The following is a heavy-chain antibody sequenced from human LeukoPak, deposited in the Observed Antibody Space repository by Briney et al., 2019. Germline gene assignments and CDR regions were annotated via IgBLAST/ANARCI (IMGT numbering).Heavy chain of an antibody. V-gene: IGHV3-30-3*01. Sequence: PGRSLRLSCAASGFTFSSYAMHWVRQAPGKGLEWVAVISYDGSNKYYADSVKGRFTISRDNSKNTLYLQMNSLRAEDTAVYYCARARYYSGDYWGQGTLVTVSS. D-gene: IGHD3-10*01. CDR1: GFTFSSYA. CDR3: ARARYYSGDY. J-gene: IGHJ4*02. CDR2: ISYDGSNK.